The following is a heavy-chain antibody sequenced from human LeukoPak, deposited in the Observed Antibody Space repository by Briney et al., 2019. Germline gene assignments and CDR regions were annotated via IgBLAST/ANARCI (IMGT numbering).Heavy chain of an antibody. CDR2: ISSSSSTI. CDR1: GFTFSSYS. Sequence: GGSLRLSCAASGFTFSSYSMNWVRQAPGKGLEWVSYISSSSSTIYYADSVKGRFTISRDNAKNSLYLQMNSLRAEDTAVYYCARDYYGSGSYYNSLRYWGQGTLVTVSS. J-gene: IGHJ4*02. D-gene: IGHD3-10*01. V-gene: IGHV3-48*01. CDR3: ARDYYGSGSYYNSLRY.